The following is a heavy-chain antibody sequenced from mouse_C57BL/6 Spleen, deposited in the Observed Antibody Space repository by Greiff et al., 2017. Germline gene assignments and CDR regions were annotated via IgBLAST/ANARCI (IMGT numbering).Heavy chain of an antibody. CDR1: GYTFTDYN. CDR3: ARRDWDHYFDY. D-gene: IGHD4-1*01. J-gene: IGHJ2*01. V-gene: IGHV1-22*01. Sequence: EVKLVESGPELVKPGASVKMSCKASGYTFTDYNMHWVKQSHGKSLEWIGYINPNNGGTSYNQKFKGKATLTVNKSSSTAYMELRSLTSEDSAVYYCARRDWDHYFDYWGQGTTLTVSS. CDR2: INPNNGGT.